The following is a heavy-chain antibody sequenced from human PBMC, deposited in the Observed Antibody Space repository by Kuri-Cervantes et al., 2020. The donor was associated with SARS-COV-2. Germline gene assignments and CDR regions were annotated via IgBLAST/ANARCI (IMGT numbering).Heavy chain of an antibody. V-gene: IGHV1-18*01. CDR3: AREMGGDSSGWSNAFDI. CDR2: ISAYNGNT. D-gene: IGHD6-19*01. CDR1: GGTFSSYT. Sequence: ASVKVSCKASGGTFSSYTISWLRQAPGQGLEWMGWISAYNGNTNYAQKLQDRVTMTTDTSTSTAYMELRSLISDVTAVYYCAREMGGDSSGWSNAFDIWGQGTMVTVSS. J-gene: IGHJ3*02.